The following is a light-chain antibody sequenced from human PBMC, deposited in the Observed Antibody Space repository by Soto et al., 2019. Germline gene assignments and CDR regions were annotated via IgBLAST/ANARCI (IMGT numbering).Light chain of an antibody. CDR1: SSNIGAGYD. CDR3: QSYDSSRSGYVV. CDR2: GNS. V-gene: IGLV1-40*01. Sequence: QSVLTQPPSVSGAPGQRVTISCTGSSSNIGAGYDVHWYQQLPGTAPKLLIYGNSNRPSGVPDRFSGSKSGTSASLAITGLQEEDEADYYCQSYDSSRSGYVVFGGGTKLTVL. J-gene: IGLJ2*01.